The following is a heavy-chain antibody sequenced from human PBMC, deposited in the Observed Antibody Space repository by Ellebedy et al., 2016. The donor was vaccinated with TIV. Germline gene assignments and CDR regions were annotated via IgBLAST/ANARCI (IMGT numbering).Heavy chain of an antibody. CDR1: GGSVSSGRYY. CDR2: IYYSGST. CDR3: ARDDPSGWLDP. J-gene: IGHJ5*02. Sequence: MPGGSLRLSCTVSGGSVSSGRYYWSWIRQPPGKGLEWVGYIYYSGSTNYNPSLKSRVTISIDTSKNQFSLRLTSVTAADTAVYYCARDDPSGWLDPWGQGTLVTVSP. V-gene: IGHV4-61*01. D-gene: IGHD3-10*01.